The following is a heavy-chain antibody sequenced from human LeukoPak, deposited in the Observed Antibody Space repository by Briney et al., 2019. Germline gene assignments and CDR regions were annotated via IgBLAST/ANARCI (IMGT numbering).Heavy chain of an antibody. V-gene: IGHV3-49*03. CDR1: GFTFGDYA. D-gene: IGHD5-12*01. CDR3: CRTGYTDPPPDY. Sequence: SGGSLRLSCTASGFTFGDYAMSWFRQAPGKGLEWVGFIRSKAYSGTTEYAASVKGRFTISRDDSKSIAYLQMNSLKTEDTAVYYFCRTGYTDPPPDYWGQGTLVTVSP. CDR2: IRSKAYSGTT. J-gene: IGHJ4*02.